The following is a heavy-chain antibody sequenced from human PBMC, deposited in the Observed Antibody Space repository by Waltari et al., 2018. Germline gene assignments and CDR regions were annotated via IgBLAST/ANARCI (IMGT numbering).Heavy chain of an antibody. V-gene: IGHV4-61*02. J-gene: IGHJ4*02. CDR2: IYTSGST. CDR3: AREVGAPFYFDY. Sequence: QVQLQESGPGLVKPSQTLSLTCTVSGGSISSGSYYWSWIRQPAGKGLEWIGRIYTSGSTNYNPSLKSRVTISVDTSKNQFSLKLSSVTAADTAVYYCAREVGAPFYFDYWGQGTLVTVSS. D-gene: IGHD1-26*01. CDR1: GGSISSGSYY.